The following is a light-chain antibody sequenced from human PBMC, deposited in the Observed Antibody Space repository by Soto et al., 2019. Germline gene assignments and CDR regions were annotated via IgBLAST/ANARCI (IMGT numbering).Light chain of an antibody. CDR3: RQYNNWPPWT. CDR2: GSS. CDR1: QSVSSGY. J-gene: IGKJ1*01. V-gene: IGKV3-15*01. Sequence: EIVLTQSPGTLSLSPGERATLSCRAGQSVSSGYLAWYQQKPGQAPRLLIYGSSTRATGIPARFSGSGSGTDFTLTISNLQSEDFALYYCRQYNNWPPWTFGQGTKV.